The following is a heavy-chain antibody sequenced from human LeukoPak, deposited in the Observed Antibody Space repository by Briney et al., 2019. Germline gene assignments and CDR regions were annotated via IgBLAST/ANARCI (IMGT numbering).Heavy chain of an antibody. CDR2: MNPNSGNT. D-gene: IGHD3-22*01. J-gene: IGHJ4*02. V-gene: IGHV1-8*01. Sequence: ASVKVSCKASGYTFTSYDINWVRQATGQGLEWMGWMNPNSGNTGYAQKLQGRVTMTTDTSTSTAYMELRSLRSDDTAVYYCARGPHYYDSSGYYFDYWGQGTLVTVSS. CDR1: GYTFTSYD. CDR3: ARGPHYYDSSGYYFDY.